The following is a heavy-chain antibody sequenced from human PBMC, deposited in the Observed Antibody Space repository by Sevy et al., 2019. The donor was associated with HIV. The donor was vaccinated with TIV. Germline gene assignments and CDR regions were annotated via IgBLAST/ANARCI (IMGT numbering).Heavy chain of an antibody. J-gene: IGHJ4*02. V-gene: IGHV3-7*01. CDR1: GFRFTDYW. D-gene: IGHD3-16*01. Sequence: GGSLRLSCAASGFRFTDYWMSWVRQTPGKGLEWVATIKQDESEKYYVDSVKGRFVISRDNGKTSVSLQMNGLRVEDTALYYCAREVGGFNWRPYYFDSWGQGTRVTVSS. CDR2: IKQDESEK. CDR3: AREVGGFNWRPYYFDS.